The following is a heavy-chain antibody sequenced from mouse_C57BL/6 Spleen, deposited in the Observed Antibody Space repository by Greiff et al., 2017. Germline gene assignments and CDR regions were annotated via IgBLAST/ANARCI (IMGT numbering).Heavy chain of an antibody. CDR2: ISSGSSTI. D-gene: IGHD1-1*01. CDR3: ARDYYGRAMDY. CDR1: GFTFSDYG. Sequence: EVKVVESGGGLVKPGGSLKLSCAASGFTFSDYGMHWVRQAPEKGLVWVAYISSGSSTIYYADTVKGRFTISRDNAKNTLFLQMTSLRSEDTAMYYCARDYYGRAMDYWGQGTSVTVSS. V-gene: IGHV5-17*01. J-gene: IGHJ4*01.